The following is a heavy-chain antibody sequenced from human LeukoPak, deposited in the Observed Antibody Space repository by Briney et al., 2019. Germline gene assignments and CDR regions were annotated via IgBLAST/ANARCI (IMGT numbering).Heavy chain of an antibody. CDR1: GGSISSSSYY. D-gene: IGHD5-12*01. V-gene: IGHV4-39*07. J-gene: IGHJ3*02. Sequence: PSETLSLTCTVSGGSISSSSYYWGWIRQPPGKGLEWIGSIYYSGSTYYNPSLKSRVTISVDTSKNQFSLGLTSVTAADTAVYYCAKGPGAITKEAFDIWGQGTMVTVSS. CDR2: IYYSGST. CDR3: AKGPGAITKEAFDI.